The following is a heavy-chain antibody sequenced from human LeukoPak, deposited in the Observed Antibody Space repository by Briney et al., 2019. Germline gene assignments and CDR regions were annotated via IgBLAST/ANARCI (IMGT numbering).Heavy chain of an antibody. D-gene: IGHD3-22*01. CDR3: AKGNYYFDSSGYFHFDY. V-gene: IGHV3-23*01. Sequence: GGSLRLSCAASGFTFSSYTMSWVRQAPGKGLEWVSTITTSDGNTYYADSVKGRFTVSRDNSKNTLFLQMNSLRAEDTAVYYCAKGNYYFDSSGYFHFDYWGQGTQVTVSS. CDR1: GFTFSSYT. J-gene: IGHJ4*02. CDR2: ITTSDGNT.